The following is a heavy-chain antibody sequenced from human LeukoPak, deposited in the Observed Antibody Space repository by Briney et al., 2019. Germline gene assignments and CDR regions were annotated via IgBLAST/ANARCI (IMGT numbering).Heavy chain of an antibody. Sequence: GGSLKLSCAASGFTFSASPMHWVRQASGKGLEWVGRITGTHATAYSATVKGRFTISRDDSKYTIYLQMNSLETEDTAVYYCTREGCGATSCYTNDYWGQGTLVTVSS. CDR3: TREGCGATSCYTNDY. CDR1: GFTFSASP. D-gene: IGHD2-2*02. J-gene: IGHJ4*02. CDR2: ITGTHAT. V-gene: IGHV3-73*01.